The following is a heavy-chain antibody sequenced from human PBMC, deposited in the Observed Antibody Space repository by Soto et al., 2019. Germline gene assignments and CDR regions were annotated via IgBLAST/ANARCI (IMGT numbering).Heavy chain of an antibody. D-gene: IGHD5-18*01. Sequence: SETLSLTCTVSGGSISSSSYYWGWIRQPPGKGLEWIGSIYYSGSTYYNPSLKSRVTISVDTSKNQFSLKLSSVTAADTAVYYCARSVTYYFDYWGQATLVTVSS. V-gene: IGHV4-39*01. CDR3: ARSVTYYFDY. CDR1: GGSISSSSYY. CDR2: IYYSGST. J-gene: IGHJ4*02.